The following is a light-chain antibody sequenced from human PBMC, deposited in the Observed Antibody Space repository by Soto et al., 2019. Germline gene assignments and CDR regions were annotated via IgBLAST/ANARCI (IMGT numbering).Light chain of an antibody. CDR3: QPYDGPPFT. CDR2: GVS. V-gene: IGKV3-20*01. CDR1: QSVNSRF. Sequence: EIVLTQSPGTLSLSPGERATLSCRASQSVNSRFLAWYQQKPGQAPSLLIYGVSSRATGIPDRFSGSGSGTDFTLIISRLEPEDFVVYYCQPYDGPPFTFGPGTKVDIK. J-gene: IGKJ3*01.